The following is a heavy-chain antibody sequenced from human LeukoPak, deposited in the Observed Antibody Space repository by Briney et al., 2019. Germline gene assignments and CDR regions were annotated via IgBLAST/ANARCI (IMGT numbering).Heavy chain of an antibody. Sequence: SETLSLTCTVSGGSISSYYWSWIRQPPGKGLEWIGYIYYSGSTNYNPSLKSRVTISVDTSKNQFSLKLSSVTAADTAVYYCARQLVVPAAIDYWGQGTLDTVSS. CDR1: GGSISSYY. J-gene: IGHJ4*02. D-gene: IGHD2-2*01. CDR3: ARQLVVPAAIDY. V-gene: IGHV4-59*08. CDR2: IYYSGST.